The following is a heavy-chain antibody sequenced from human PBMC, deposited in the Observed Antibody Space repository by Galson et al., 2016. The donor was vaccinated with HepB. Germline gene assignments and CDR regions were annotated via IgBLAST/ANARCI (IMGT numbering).Heavy chain of an antibody. D-gene: IGHD3-3*01. CDR1: GDSVSNGNYY. Sequence: ETLSLTCIVSGDSVSNGNYYWSWIRQPPGKGLEWTGYIYYSGSTNYNVSLKSRLTISIDTSKNQFSLKLSSVTAADTAMYYCARHVRFTTDFDYWGQGILVTVSS. CDR3: ARHVRFTTDFDY. CDR2: IYYSGST. J-gene: IGHJ4*02. V-gene: IGHV4-61*01.